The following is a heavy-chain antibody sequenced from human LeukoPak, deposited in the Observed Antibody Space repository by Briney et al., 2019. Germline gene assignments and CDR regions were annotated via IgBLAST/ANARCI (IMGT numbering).Heavy chain of an antibody. CDR1: GGSISSSSYY. V-gene: IGHV4-39*01. CDR3: ARRLGGYVWGSYRWSVQRAYFDY. Sequence: SETLSLTCTVSGGSISSSSYYWGWIRQPPGKGLEWIGSIYYSGSTYYNPSLKSRVTISVDTSKNQFSLKLSSVTAADTAVYYCARRLGGYVWGSYRWSVQRAYFDYWGQGTLVTVSS. CDR2: IYYSGST. J-gene: IGHJ4*02. D-gene: IGHD3-16*02.